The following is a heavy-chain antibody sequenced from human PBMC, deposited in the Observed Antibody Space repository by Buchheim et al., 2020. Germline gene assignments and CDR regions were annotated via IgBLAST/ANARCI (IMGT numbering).Heavy chain of an antibody. Sequence: QVQLQESGPGLVKPSETLSLTCSVSGGSIFTYYWSWIQQAPGKGLEWIGYMDGSGRSNYNPSLKSRVTISVDTSKNQFSLNLSSVTAADTAIYYCAKKRSDNWFDPWGQGTL. J-gene: IGHJ5*02. CDR3: AKKRSDNWFDP. CDR2: MDGSGRS. V-gene: IGHV4-59*01. CDR1: GGSIFTYY.